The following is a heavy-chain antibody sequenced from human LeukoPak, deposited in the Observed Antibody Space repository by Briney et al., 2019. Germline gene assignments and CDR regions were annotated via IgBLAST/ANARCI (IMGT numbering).Heavy chain of an antibody. CDR1: GYSFTGYW. V-gene: IGHV5-51*01. J-gene: IGHJ5*02. Sequence: GESLKISCKSSGYSFTGYWIGWVRQMPGKGLEWMGIIYPHDSDTRYSPSFQGQVTISADKSINTAYLQWSSLKASDSAMYYCARRAVMAARPEDWFDPWGQGTLVTVSS. D-gene: IGHD6-6*01. CDR2: IYPHDSDT. CDR3: ARRAVMAARPEDWFDP.